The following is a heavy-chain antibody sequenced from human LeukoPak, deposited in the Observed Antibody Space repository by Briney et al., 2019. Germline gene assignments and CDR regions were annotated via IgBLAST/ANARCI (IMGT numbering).Heavy chain of an antibody. V-gene: IGHV4-39*07. Sequence: SETLSLTCIVSGDSISSSNYYWGWIRQPPGKGLEWIGSFYYTGTTYSNPSLKRRVTISVDTSKNQFSLRLSSVTAADTAVYYCARLRDIVVVVDAYDAFDMWGKGQRVNVSS. CDR2: FYYTGTT. CDR3: ARLRDIVVVVDAYDAFDM. J-gene: IGHJ3*02. CDR1: GDSISSSNYY. D-gene: IGHD2-15*01.